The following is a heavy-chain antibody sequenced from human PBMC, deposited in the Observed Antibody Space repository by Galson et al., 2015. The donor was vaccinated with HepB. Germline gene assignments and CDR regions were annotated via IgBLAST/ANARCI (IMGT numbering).Heavy chain of an antibody. D-gene: IGHD2-2*01. CDR2: ISSSSSYI. J-gene: IGHJ5*02. CDR3: ARVPSGVPAAIPWFDP. V-gene: IGHV3-21*01. Sequence: SLRLSCAASGFTFSSYSMNWVRQAPGKGLEWVSSISSSSSYIYYADSVKGRFTISRDNAKNSLYLQMNSLRAEDTAVYYCARVPSGVPAAIPWFDPWGQGTLVTVSS. CDR1: GFTFSSYS.